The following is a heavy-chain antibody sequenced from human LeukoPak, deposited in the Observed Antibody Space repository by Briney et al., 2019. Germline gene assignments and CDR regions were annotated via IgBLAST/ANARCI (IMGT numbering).Heavy chain of an antibody. CDR1: GGSFSGYY. CDR2: INHSGST. J-gene: IGHJ5*02. CDR3: ARDLNLQGGWFDP. Sequence: KPSETLSLTCAVYGGSFSGYYWSWIRQPPGKGLEWIGEINHSGSTNYNPSLKSRVTISVDTSKNQFSLKLSSVTAADTAMYYCARDLNLQGGWFDPWGQGTLVTVSS. D-gene: IGHD2-15*01. V-gene: IGHV4-34*01.